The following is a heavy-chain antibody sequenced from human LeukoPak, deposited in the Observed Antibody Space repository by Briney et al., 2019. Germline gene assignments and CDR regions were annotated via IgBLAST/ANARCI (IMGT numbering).Heavy chain of an antibody. CDR1: GYSISSGYY. V-gene: IGHV4-38-2*01. CDR2: IYHSGST. Sequence: SETLSLNCAVSGYSISSGYYWGWIRQPPGKGLEWIGSIYHSGSTYYNPSLKSRVTISVDTSKNQFSLKLSSVTAADTAVYYCARHRLAGTSNWFDTWGRGTLVTVSS. D-gene: IGHD6-19*01. J-gene: IGHJ5*02. CDR3: ARHRLAGTSNWFDT.